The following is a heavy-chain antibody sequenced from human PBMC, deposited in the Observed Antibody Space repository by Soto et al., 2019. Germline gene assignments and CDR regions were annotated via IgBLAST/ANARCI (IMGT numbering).Heavy chain of an antibody. CDR1: GGSISSYY. D-gene: IGHD2-8*01. CDR3: ARRYGAFFDI. Sequence: SETLSLTCTVSGGSISSYYWSWIRQPPGKGLEWIGYIYYSGSTNYNPSLKSRVTISVDTSKNQFSLKLSSVTAADTAVYYCARRYGAFFDIWGQGTMVTVS. CDR2: IYYSGST. V-gene: IGHV4-59*08. J-gene: IGHJ3*02.